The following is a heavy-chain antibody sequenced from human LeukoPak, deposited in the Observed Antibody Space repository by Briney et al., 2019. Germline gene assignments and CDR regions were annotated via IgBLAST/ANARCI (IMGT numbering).Heavy chain of an antibody. D-gene: IGHD5/OR15-5a*01. J-gene: IGHJ2*01. Sequence: GGSLRLSCAASGFTFSSYAMSWVRQAPGKGLEWVSDISDSGGSTYYADSVKGRSTISRDNSKNTLYLQMNSLRAEDTAVYYCAKDVSGYFDLWGRGTLVTVSS. V-gene: IGHV3-23*01. CDR1: GFTFSSYA. CDR2: ISDSGGST. CDR3: AKDVSGYFDL.